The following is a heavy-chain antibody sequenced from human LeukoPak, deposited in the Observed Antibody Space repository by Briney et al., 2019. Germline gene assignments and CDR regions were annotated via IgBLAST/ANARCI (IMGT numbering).Heavy chain of an antibody. CDR1: GGSISSGGYS. V-gene: IGHV4-30-2*01. J-gene: IGHJ4*02. CDR3: ARVDDSSVIDY. CDR2: IYHSGST. D-gene: IGHD3-22*01. Sequence: PSETLSLTCAVSGGSISSGGYSWSWIRQPPGKGLEWIGYIYHSGSTNYNPSLKSRITISVDTSKNQFSLKLSSVTAADTAVYYCARVDDSSVIDYWGQGTLVTVSS.